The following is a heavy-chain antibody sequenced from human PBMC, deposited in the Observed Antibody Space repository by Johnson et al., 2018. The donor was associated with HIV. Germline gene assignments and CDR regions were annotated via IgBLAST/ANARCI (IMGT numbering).Heavy chain of an antibody. V-gene: IGHV3-30*04. D-gene: IGHD5-18*01. J-gene: IGHJ3*02. Sequence: QVQLVESGGGLVKPGGSLRLSCAASGFTFSDYSMSWIRQAPGKGLEWVAVISYDGSNKYYADSVKGRFTISRDNSKNTLYLQMNSLRAEDTAVYYCARAPGYSRAFDIWGQGTMVTVSS. CDR1: GFTFSDYS. CDR2: ISYDGSNK. CDR3: ARAPGYSRAFDI.